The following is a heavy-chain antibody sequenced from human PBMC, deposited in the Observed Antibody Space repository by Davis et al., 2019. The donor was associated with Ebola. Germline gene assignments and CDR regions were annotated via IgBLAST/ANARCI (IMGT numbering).Heavy chain of an antibody. V-gene: IGHV1-2*02. CDR1: GFTLPHYY. D-gene: IGHD2-8*01. J-gene: IGHJ4*02. CDR3: AREDCSDGRAGRCHQNFDY. CDR2: ISPNGGDT. Sequence: AASVKVSCKAFGFTLPHYYMHWVRQGPGQGLEYVGWISPNGGDTRYAQTFQGRVTMTRDTAISTTYMELSGLTSDDTAVYYCAREDCSDGRAGRCHQNFDYWGQGTLVTVSS.